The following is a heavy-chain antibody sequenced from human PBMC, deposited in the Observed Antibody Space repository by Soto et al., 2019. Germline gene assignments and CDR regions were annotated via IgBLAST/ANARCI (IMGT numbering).Heavy chain of an antibody. Sequence: QVQLQQWGAGLLKPSETLSLTCAVYGGSFSGYYWSWIRQPPGKGLEWIGEINHSGSTNYNPSLKSRVTISVDTSKNQFSLKLSSVTAADTAVYYCARAHSSSWYGVPYYYYGMDVWRQGTTVTVSS. J-gene: IGHJ6*02. CDR3: ARAHSSSWYGVPYYYYGMDV. D-gene: IGHD6-13*01. V-gene: IGHV4-34*01. CDR1: GGSFSGYY. CDR2: INHSGST.